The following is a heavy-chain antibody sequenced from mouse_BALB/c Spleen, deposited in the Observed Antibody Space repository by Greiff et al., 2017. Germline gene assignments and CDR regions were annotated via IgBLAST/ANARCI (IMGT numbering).Heavy chain of an antibody. V-gene: IGHV5-6-5*01. J-gene: IGHJ4*01. Sequence: EVKLMESGGGLVKPGGSLKLSCAASGFTFSSYAMSWVRQTPEKRLEWVASISSGGSTYYPDSVKGRFTISRDNARNILYLQMSSLRSEDTAMYYCARVDGWLLRRYAMDYWGQGTSVTVSS. CDR3: ARVDGWLLRRYAMDY. CDR2: ISSGGST. D-gene: IGHD2-3*01. CDR1: GFTFSSYA.